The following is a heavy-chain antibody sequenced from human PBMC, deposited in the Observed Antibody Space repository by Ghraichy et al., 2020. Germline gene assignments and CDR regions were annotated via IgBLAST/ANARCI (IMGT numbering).Heavy chain of an antibody. CDR3: ARERDNTLGY. J-gene: IGHJ4*02. Sequence: SQTHSLTCAISGDSVSNNNVAWNWIRQSPARGLEWLGRTYYTSKWYSEYAVSVKSRITINPDTPKNQVSLHLNSVTPEDTAVYYCARERDNTLGYWGQGTLVTVSS. V-gene: IGHV6-1*01. CDR2: TYYTSKWYS. D-gene: IGHD1-14*01. CDR1: GDSVSNNNVA.